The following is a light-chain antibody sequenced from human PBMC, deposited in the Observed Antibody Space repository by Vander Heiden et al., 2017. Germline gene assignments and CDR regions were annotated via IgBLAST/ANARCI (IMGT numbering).Light chain of an antibody. CDR1: SSDVGRYNY. J-gene: IGLJ2*01. CDR2: DVS. Sequence: QSALTPPASVSGSPGQSITISCTGTSSDVGRYNYVSWYQQHPGKAPKLMIDDVSNRPSGVSNRFSGSKSGNTASLTISGLQAEDEADYYCSSYTTSSTLLFGGGTKLTVL. CDR3: SSYTTSSTLL. V-gene: IGLV2-14*03.